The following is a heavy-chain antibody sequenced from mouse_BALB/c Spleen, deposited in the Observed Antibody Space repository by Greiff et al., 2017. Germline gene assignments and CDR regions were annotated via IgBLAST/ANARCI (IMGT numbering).Heavy chain of an antibody. CDR1: GFTFSSYA. V-gene: IGHV5-6-5*01. J-gene: IGHJ4*01. CDR3: ARGDDYDVMDY. CDR2: ISSGGST. Sequence: EVQLQESGGGLVKPGGSLKLSCAASGFTFSSYAMSWVRQTPEKRLEWVASISSGGSTYYPDSVKGRFTISRDNARNILYLQMSSLRSEDTAMYYCARGDDYDVMDYWGQGTSVTVSS. D-gene: IGHD2-4*01.